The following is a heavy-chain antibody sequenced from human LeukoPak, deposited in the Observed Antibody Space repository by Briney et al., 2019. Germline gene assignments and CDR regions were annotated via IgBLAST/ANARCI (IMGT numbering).Heavy chain of an antibody. CDR1: GFTFSSYG. V-gene: IGHV3-23*01. Sequence: AGGSLRLSCAVSGFTFSSYGMSWVRQAPGKGLEWVSAISGSGEYTYYADSVKGRFTISRDNSKNTLYLQMNSLRVEDTAVYYCAKDHSYYFDNWGQGTLVTVSS. CDR2: ISGSGEYT. D-gene: IGHD2-15*01. J-gene: IGHJ4*02. CDR3: AKDHSYYFDN.